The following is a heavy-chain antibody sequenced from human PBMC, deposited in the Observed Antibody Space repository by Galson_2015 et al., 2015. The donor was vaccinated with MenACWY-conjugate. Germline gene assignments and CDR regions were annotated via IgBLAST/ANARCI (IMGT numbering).Heavy chain of an antibody. CDR3: ARGQYYYDSSGYWTAGIFDY. V-gene: IGHV3-30*04. J-gene: IGHJ4*02. Sequence: LRLSCAASRFTFSSYAMHWVRQAPGKGLEWVAVISYDGSNKYYADSVKGRFTISRDNSKNTLYLQMNSLRAEDTAVYYCARGQYYYDSSGYWTAGIFDYWDQGTLVTVSS. CDR1: RFTFSSYA. D-gene: IGHD3-22*01. CDR2: ISYDGSNK.